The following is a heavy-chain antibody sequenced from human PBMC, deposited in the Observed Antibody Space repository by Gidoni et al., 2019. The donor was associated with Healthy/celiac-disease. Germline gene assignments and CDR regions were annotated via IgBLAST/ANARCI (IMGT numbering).Heavy chain of an antibody. CDR1: GGSFSGYY. CDR2: INHSGST. V-gene: IGHV4-34*01. D-gene: IGHD6-6*01. J-gene: IGHJ6*02. Sequence: QVQLQQWGAGLLKPSETLSLTCAVYGGSFSGYYWSWIRQPPGKGLEWIGEINHSGSTNYNPSLKSRVTISVDTSKNQFSLKLSSVTAADTAVYYCARGSSGPSRYYYYYGMDVWGQGTTVTVSS. CDR3: ARGSSGPSRYYYYYGMDV.